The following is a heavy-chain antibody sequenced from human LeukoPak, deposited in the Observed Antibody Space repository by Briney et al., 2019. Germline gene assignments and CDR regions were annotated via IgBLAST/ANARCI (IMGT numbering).Heavy chain of an antibody. CDR1: GYTFTGYY. Sequence: ASVKVSCKASGYTFTGYYMHWVRQAPGQGLEWMGWINPNSGGTNYAQKFQGRVTMTRDTSISTAYMELSRLRSDDTAVYYCARDPYSSSWYRLHTGNWFDPWGQGTLVTVSS. CDR3: ARDPYSSSWYRLHTGNWFDP. V-gene: IGHV1-2*02. CDR2: INPNSGGT. J-gene: IGHJ5*02. D-gene: IGHD6-13*01.